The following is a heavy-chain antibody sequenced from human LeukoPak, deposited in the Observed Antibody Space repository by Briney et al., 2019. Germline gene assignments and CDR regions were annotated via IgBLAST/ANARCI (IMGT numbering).Heavy chain of an antibody. Sequence: PGGSLRLSCAASGFTFSDYNMRWIRQAPGKGLEWVSSISRSGSTKYYADSVKGRFTISRDNAKNSLFLQMNSLRAEDTAVYYCARSRPATGTSRHPFDIWGQGTVVTVSS. J-gene: IGHJ3*02. CDR1: GFTFSDYN. CDR2: ISRSGSTK. V-gene: IGHV3-11*01. CDR3: ARSRPATGTSRHPFDI. D-gene: IGHD1-1*01.